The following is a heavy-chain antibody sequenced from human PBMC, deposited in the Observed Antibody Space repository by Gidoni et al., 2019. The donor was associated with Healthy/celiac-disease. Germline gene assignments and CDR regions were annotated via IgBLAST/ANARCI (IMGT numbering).Heavy chain of an antibody. V-gene: IGHV3-30-3*01. CDR3: AREPGIAAAGGMDV. D-gene: IGHD6-13*01. J-gene: IGHJ6*02. CDR1: GFTFSSYA. Sequence: QVQLVESGGGVVQPGRSLRLSCAASGFTFSSYAMHWVRQAPGKGLEWVAVISYDGSNKYYADSVKGRFTISRDNSKNTLYLQMNSLRAEDTAVYYCAREPGIAAAGGMDVWGQGTTVTVSS. CDR2: ISYDGSNK.